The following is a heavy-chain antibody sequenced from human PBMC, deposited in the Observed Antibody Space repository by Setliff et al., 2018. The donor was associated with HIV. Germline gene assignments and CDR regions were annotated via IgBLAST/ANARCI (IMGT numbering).Heavy chain of an antibody. Sequence: LSLTCTVSGGSISRGSYYWSWIRQPAGKGLEWIGRIYTSGFTNYNPSLKSRVTILVDPSKNQFSLKLSSVTAADTAVYYCARSVTMFGVDTFDNWGQGTLVTSPQ. D-gene: IGHD3-3*01. CDR3: ARSVTMFGVDTFDN. CDR1: GGSISRGSYY. CDR2: IYTSGFT. V-gene: IGHV4-61*02. J-gene: IGHJ4*02.